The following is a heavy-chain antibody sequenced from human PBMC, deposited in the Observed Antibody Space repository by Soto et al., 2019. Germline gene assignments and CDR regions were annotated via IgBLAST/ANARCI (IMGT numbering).Heavy chain of an antibody. CDR1: GFTFGNFG. J-gene: IGHJ4*02. Sequence: QVQLVESGGGVVQPRRSLRLSCAASGFTFGNFGIHWVRQAPGKGLEWVADISSDGSRKFYADSVKGRFTISRDNSKNTLYLQMNSLRTEDTAVYFCARGCSGGTNCFYFDFWGQGILVTVSS. V-gene: IGHV3-30*03. CDR3: ARGCSGGTNCFYFDF. D-gene: IGHD6-13*01. CDR2: ISSDGSRK.